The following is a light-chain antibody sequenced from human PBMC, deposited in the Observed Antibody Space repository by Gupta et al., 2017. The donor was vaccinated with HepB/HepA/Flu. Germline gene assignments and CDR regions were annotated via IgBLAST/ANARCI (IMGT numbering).Light chain of an antibody. V-gene: IGKV3-11*01. Sequence: EIVLTQSPATLSLSPGERATLPCRASQSVSSYLAWYQQKPGQAPRLLIYYASNRATGIPARFSGSGSGTDFTLTISSLEPEEFAVYYCQQRSNWPPWTFGQGTKVEIK. CDR2: YAS. CDR3: QQRSNWPPWT. CDR1: QSVSSY. J-gene: IGKJ1*01.